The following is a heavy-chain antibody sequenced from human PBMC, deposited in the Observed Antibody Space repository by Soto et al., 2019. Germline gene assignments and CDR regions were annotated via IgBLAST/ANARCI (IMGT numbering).Heavy chain of an antibody. CDR3: AKDIYDFWSGSGMDV. J-gene: IGHJ6*02. D-gene: IGHD3-3*01. CDR2: ISSSDSYI. Sequence: GGSLRLSCAASGFSFRNYAMNWVRQAPGKGLEWVSSISSSDSYIFYADSVKGRFTISRDNSKNSLYLQMNSLRTEDTALYYCAKDIYDFWSGSGMDVWGQGTTVTVSS. V-gene: IGHV3-21*04. CDR1: GFSFRNYA.